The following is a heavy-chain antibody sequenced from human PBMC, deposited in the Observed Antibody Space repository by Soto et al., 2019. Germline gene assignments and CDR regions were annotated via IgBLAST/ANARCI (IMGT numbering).Heavy chain of an antibody. Sequence: EVQLVESGGGLIHPGGSLRLSCAASGLNVNSDYMNWVRQTPGKGLEWVASIYSGETTYYADSVRGRFTISSDKSKNTLYFQLSSLRIEDSAVYYCTRDGRGLGRLSLFEYWGQGVLVTVSS. D-gene: IGHD2-21*02. CDR1: GLNVNSDY. CDR3: TRDGRGLGRLSLFEY. V-gene: IGHV3-53*01. J-gene: IGHJ4*02. CDR2: IYSGETT.